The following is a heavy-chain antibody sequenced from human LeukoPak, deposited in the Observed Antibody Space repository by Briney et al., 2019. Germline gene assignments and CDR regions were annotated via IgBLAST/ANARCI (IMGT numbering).Heavy chain of an antibody. CDR2: IYYSGST. D-gene: IGHD4-17*01. CDR3: ARGVTTNYYYGMDV. CDR1: GGSISSYY. Sequence: PSETLSLTCSVSGGSISSYYWSWIRQPPGKGLEWIGYIYYSGSTNYNPSLKSRVTISVDTSKNQFSLKLSSVTAADTAVYYCARGVTTNYYYGMDVWGQGTTVTVSS. J-gene: IGHJ6*02. V-gene: IGHV4-59*01.